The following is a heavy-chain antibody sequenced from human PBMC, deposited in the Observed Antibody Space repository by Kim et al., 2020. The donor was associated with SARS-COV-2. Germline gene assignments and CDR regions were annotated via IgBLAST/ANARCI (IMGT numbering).Heavy chain of an antibody. CDR2: ISGSGGST. CDR1: GFTFSSYA. Sequence: GGSLRLSCAASGFTFSSYAMSWVRQAPGKGLEWVSAISGSGGSTYYADSVKGRFTISRDNSKNTLYLQMNSLRAEDTAVYYCAKDLRYYDFWSGYPSLDSWGQGTLVTVSS. V-gene: IGHV3-23*01. CDR3: AKDLRYYDFWSGYPSLDS. J-gene: IGHJ5*01. D-gene: IGHD3-3*01.